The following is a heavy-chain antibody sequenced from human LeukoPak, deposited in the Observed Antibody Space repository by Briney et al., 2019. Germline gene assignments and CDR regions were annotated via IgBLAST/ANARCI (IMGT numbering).Heavy chain of an antibody. CDR1: GGSFSGYY. D-gene: IGHD3-22*01. V-gene: IGHV4-34*01. Sequence: SETLSLTCAVYGGSFSGYYWSWIRQPPGKGLEWIGEINHSGSTNYNPSLKSRVTISVDTSKNQFSLKLSSVTAADTAVYYCARSYDSSGYYPSWGQGTLVTVSS. CDR3: ARSYDSSGYYPS. J-gene: IGHJ5*02. CDR2: INHSGST.